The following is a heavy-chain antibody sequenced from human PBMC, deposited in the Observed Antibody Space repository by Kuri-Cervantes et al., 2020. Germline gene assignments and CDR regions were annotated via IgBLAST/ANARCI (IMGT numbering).Heavy chain of an antibody. V-gene: IGHV3-43*01. CDR3: AREGVATGWGMDV. J-gene: IGHJ6*02. D-gene: IGHD5-12*01. CDR2: ISWDGGST. CDR1: GFTFDDYT. Sequence: GESLKISCAASGFTFDDYTMHWVRQAPGKGLEWVSLISWDGGSTYYADSVKGRFTISRDNSKNSLYLQMNSLRAEDTAVYYCAREGVATGWGMDVWGQGTTVTVSS.